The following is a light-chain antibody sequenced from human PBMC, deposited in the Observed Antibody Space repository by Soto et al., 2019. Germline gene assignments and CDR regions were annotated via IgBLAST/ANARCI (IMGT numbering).Light chain of an antibody. V-gene: IGLV9-49*01. Sequence: QLVLTQPPSASASLGASVTLTCTLSSGYSNYQVDWYQQRPGKGPRFVMRVGTGGIVGSKGDGSPDRFSGLGSGLNRYLNLNNIQQEDESDDHCGAEHGSGSNLVFGGGTKLTVL. CDR1: SGYSNYQ. CDR2: VGTGGIVG. CDR3: GAEHGSGSNLV. J-gene: IGLJ2*01.